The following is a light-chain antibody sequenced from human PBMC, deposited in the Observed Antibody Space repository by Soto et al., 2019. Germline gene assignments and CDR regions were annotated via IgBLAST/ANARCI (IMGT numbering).Light chain of an antibody. CDR1: QSVTSSY. CDR3: QHYGRSVTWT. J-gene: IGKJ1*01. CDR2: AAS. V-gene: IGKV3-20*01. Sequence: EVVLTQSPGTLSLSPGERATLSCRASQSVTSSYLAWYQKKPGQAPRLLIYAASSRATGIPDRFSGSGSGTDFTLSISRLEPEDFAVYYCQHYGRSVTWTFGQGTKVEIK.